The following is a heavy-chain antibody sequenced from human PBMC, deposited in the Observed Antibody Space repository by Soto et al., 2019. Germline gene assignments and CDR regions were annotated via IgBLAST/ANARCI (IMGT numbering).Heavy chain of an antibody. CDR2: ISSSSSYI. V-gene: IGHV3-21*01. CDR1: GFTFSSYS. CDR3: ARDLYDFWSGRPLYGMDV. D-gene: IGHD3-3*01. Sequence: VGSLRLSCAASGFTFSSYSMNWVRQAPGKGLEWVSSISSSSSYIYYADSVKGRFTISRDNAKNSLYLQMNSLRAEDTAVYYCARDLYDFWSGRPLYGMDVWGQGTTVTVSS. J-gene: IGHJ6*02.